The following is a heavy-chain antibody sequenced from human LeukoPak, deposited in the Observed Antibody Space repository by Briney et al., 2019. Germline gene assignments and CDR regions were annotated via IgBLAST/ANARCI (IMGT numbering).Heavy chain of an antibody. Sequence: SETLSLTCTVSGDSISSYYWSWIRQPAGKGLEWIGRIHPSGSTYYNPSLKSRVTISVDTSKNQFSLKLSSVTAADTAVYYCARLGSSSWFFDYWGQGTLVTVSS. J-gene: IGHJ4*02. CDR1: GDSISSYY. V-gene: IGHV4-4*07. CDR2: IHPSGST. CDR3: ARLGSSSWFFDY. D-gene: IGHD6-13*01.